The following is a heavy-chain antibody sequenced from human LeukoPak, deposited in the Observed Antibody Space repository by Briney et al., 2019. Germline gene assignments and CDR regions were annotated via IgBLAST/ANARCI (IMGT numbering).Heavy chain of an antibody. J-gene: IGHJ5*02. CDR1: GFTFSSYA. Sequence: QPGGSLRLSCAASGFTFSSYAMSWVRQAPGKGLEWVSAISGSGGSTYYADSVKGRFTISRDNSKDTLYLQMNSLRAEDTAVYYCAKGFPPVSGVGGNNWFDPWGQGTLVTVSS. CDR3: AKGFPPVSGVGGNNWFDP. D-gene: IGHD3-3*01. CDR2: ISGSGGST. V-gene: IGHV3-23*01.